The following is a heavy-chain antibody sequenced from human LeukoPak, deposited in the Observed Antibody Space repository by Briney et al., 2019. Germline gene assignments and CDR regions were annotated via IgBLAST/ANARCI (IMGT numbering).Heavy chain of an antibody. J-gene: IGHJ6*03. CDR1: GYTFTSYG. CDR3: ARPVTVTPRHPLTYYYYYYMDV. D-gene: IGHD4-11*01. CDR2: ISAYNGNT. V-gene: IGHV1-18*01. Sequence: ASVKVSCKASGYTFTSYGISWVRQAPGQGLEWMGWISAYNGNTNYAQKLQGRVTMTTDTSTSTAYMELRSLRSEDTAVYYCARPVTVTPRHPLTYYYYYYMDVWGKGTTVTVSS.